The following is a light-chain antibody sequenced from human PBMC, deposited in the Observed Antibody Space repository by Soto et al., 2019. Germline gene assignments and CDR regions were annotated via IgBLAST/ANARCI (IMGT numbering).Light chain of an antibody. V-gene: IGLV1-40*01. J-gene: IGLJ2*01. CDR2: GNN. CDR3: QSYDSSLSGSV. CDR1: SSNIGARYD. Sequence: QPVLTQPPSVSGAPGQRVTISCTGSSSNIGARYDVHWYQQLPGTAPKLLIYGNNNRPSGVPDRFSGSKSGTSASLAITGLQAEDEADYSCQSYDSSLSGSVFGGGTKVTVL.